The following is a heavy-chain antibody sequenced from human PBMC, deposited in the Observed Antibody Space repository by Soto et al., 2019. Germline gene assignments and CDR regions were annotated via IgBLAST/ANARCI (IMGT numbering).Heavy chain of an antibody. CDR3: ARGFIGGDSSGWYRMQAFDI. V-gene: IGHV4-34*01. CDR1: GGSFSGYY. CDR2: INHSGST. D-gene: IGHD6-19*01. J-gene: IGHJ3*02. Sequence: SETLSLTCAVYGGSFSGYYWSWIRQPPGKGLEWIGEINHSGSTNYNPSLKSRVTISVDTSKNQFSLKLGSVTAADTAVFYCARGFIGGDSSGWYRMQAFDIWGQGTMVTVSS.